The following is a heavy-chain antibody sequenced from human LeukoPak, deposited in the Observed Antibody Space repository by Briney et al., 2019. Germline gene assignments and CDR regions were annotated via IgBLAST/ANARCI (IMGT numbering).Heavy chain of an antibody. CDR1: GYRFITFG. J-gene: IGHJ5*02. D-gene: IGHD2-15*01. V-gene: IGHV1-2*02. CDR3: ARSDSYTWFDP. Sequence: ASVKVSCKTSGYRFITFGINWVRQAPGHGLEWMGWINPDSDVTSYAQKFQGRVTMTRDTSISTVYVELSRLRSDDTAVYYCARSDSYTWFDPWGQGTLVTVSS. CDR2: INPDSDVT.